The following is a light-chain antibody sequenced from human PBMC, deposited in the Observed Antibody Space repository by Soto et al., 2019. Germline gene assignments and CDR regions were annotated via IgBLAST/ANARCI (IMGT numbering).Light chain of an antibody. CDR3: QQSYNTPLT. J-gene: IGKJ1*01. V-gene: IGKV1-39*01. Sequence: IEGTQSPSSLAASVGDRVIITCRASQTIGTYLNWYRHKSGAAPELLIYDASTLQSGVPSRFRGGASGTDFTLTISSLQLDDFATYYCQQSYNTPLTFGQGTKV. CDR2: DAS. CDR1: QTIGTY.